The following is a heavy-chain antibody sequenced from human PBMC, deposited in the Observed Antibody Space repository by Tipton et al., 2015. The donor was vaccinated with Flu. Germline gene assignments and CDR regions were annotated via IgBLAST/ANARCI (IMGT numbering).Heavy chain of an antibody. CDR2: IYYSGST. CDR1: GGSISSYY. D-gene: IGHD6-13*01. CDR3: ARGRGIAAAGPCYY. Sequence: TLSLTCSVSGGSISSYYWSWIRQPPGKGLEWIGYIYYSGSTNYNPSLKSRVTITVDTSKNQFSLKLSSVTAADTAGYYCARGRGIAAAGPCYYWGQGTLVTVSS. V-gene: IGHV4-59*01. J-gene: IGHJ4*02.